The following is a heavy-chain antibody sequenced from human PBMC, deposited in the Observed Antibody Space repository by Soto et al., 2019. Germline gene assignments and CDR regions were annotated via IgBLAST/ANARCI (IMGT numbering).Heavy chain of an antibody. CDR3: ARERTGTTSMVV. CDR2: MNPNSGNT. V-gene: IGHV1-8*01. J-gene: IGHJ6*02. CDR1: GYTFTSYD. Sequence: QVQLVQSGAEVKKPGASVKVSCKASGYTFTSYDINWVRQATGQGLEWMGWMNPNSGNTGYAQKFRGRVTMTTNTSISPAYMELSSLRSEDTAVYYCARERTGTTSMVVWGQGTTVTVSS. D-gene: IGHD1-1*01.